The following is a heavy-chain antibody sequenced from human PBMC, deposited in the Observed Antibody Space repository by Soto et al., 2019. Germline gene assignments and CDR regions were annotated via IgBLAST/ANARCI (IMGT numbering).Heavy chain of an antibody. D-gene: IGHD2-15*01. CDR3: ARVMGGSPWDAFVI. CDR1: GGSISSYY. V-gene: IGHV4-59*01. CDR2: IYYSGST. Sequence: SETLSLTCTVSGGSISSYYWSWIRQPPGKGLEWIGYIYYSGSTNYNPSLKSRVTISVDTSKNQFSLKLSSVTAADTAVYYCARVMGGSPWDAFVIWGQWIMVTV. J-gene: IGHJ3*02.